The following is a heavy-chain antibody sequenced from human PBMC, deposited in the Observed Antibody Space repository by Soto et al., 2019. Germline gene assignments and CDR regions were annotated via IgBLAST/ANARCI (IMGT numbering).Heavy chain of an antibody. CDR2: IYGSGDRM. Sequence: AGGSLRLSCAASGFIFRPYTMNWVRQAPGKGLEWVSGIYGSGDRMFYADSVKGRFTISRDNSKNTLYLQMNSLRAEDTAVYYCVLWPPYYFDYWGQGTLVTVSS. D-gene: IGHD3-10*01. V-gene: IGHV3-23*01. CDR3: VLWPPYYFDY. CDR1: GFIFRPYT. J-gene: IGHJ4*02.